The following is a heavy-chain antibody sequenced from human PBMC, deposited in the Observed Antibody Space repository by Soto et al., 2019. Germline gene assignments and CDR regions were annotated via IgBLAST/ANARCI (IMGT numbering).Heavy chain of an antibody. J-gene: IGHJ4*02. CDR3: ARWESSDWYLGI. CDR2: VNQDGTQK. Sequence: EVQLVESGGGLVQPGGSLRLSCAGSGFTFSGYWMTWVRQPPGKWLEWVASVNQDGTQKFYVDSVKGRFTISRDNAKNSLFLQMISLRAEDTAVYYCARWESSDWYLGIWGQGTLVTVSS. CDR1: GFTFSGYW. V-gene: IGHV3-7*03. D-gene: IGHD6-19*01.